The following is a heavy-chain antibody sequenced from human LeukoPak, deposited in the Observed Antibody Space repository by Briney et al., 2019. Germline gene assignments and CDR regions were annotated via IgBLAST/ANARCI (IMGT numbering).Heavy chain of an antibody. J-gene: IGHJ4*02. V-gene: IGHV1-2*02. CDR1: GYTFTGYY. Sequence: APVKVSCKASGYTFTGYYMHWVRQAPGQGLEWMGWINPNSGGTNYAQKFQGRVTMTRDTSISTAYMELSRLRSDDTAVYYCARGCPMSGCLDYWGQGTLVTVSS. D-gene: IGHD6-19*01. CDR2: INPNSGGT. CDR3: ARGCPMSGCLDY.